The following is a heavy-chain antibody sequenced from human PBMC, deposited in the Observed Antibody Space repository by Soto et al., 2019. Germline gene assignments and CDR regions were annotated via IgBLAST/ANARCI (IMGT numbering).Heavy chain of an antibody. CDR1: TGSPDVYY. J-gene: IGHJ4*02. D-gene: IGHD3-10*01. CDR3: ARGVGYTYGFSVC. Sequence: PSQTLTVSWALETGSPDVYYWNWIGQPPGKGLEWIGEINNSGSTRLNPSLRSRVSMSIDTSKKQVSLTLTSVTAADTAVYFGARGVGYTYGFSVCWGPGTMVTVSS. CDR2: INNSGST. V-gene: IGHV4-34*01.